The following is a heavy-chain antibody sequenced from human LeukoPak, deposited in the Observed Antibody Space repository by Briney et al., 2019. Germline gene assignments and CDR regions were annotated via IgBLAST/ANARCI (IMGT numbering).Heavy chain of an antibody. Sequence: GASVKVSCKASGYTFTSYGISWVRQAPGQGLEWMGWISAYNGNTNYAQKLQGRVTMTTDTSTSTAYMELSSLRSEDTAVYYCARDLRNYGDYERTNWFDPWGQGTLVTVSS. D-gene: IGHD4-17*01. CDR1: GYTFTSYG. CDR3: ARDLRNYGDYERTNWFDP. CDR2: ISAYNGNT. V-gene: IGHV1-18*01. J-gene: IGHJ5*02.